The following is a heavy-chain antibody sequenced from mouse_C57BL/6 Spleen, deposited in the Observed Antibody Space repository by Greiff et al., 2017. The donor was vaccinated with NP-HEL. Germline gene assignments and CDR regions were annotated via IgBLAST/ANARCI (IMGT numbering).Heavy chain of an antibody. J-gene: IGHJ4*01. CDR2: ISSGSSTI. V-gene: IGHV5-17*01. CDR3: ARRLLRPFYAMDY. Sequence: DVMLVESGGGLVKPGGSLKLSCAASGFTFSDYGMHWVRQAPEKGLEWVAYISSGSSTIYYADTVKGRFTISRDNAKNTLFLQMTSLRSEDTAMYYCARRLLRPFYAMDYWGQGTSVTVSS. CDR1: GFTFSDYG. D-gene: IGHD2-3*01.